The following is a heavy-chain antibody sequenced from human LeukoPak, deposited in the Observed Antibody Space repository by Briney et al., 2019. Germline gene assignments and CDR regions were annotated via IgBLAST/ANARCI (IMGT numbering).Heavy chain of an antibody. V-gene: IGHV5-51*01. CDR3: ARQGHTYGYDY. D-gene: IGHD5-18*01. CDR2: IYPGDSDT. J-gene: IGHJ4*02. Sequence: GESLKISCKGYGYRFTSYWIGWVRQMPGKGLEWMGIIYPGDSDTRYSPSFQGQVIMSADKSISTAYLQWSSLKASDTAMYYCARQGHTYGYDYWGQGTLVTVSS. CDR1: GYRFTSYW.